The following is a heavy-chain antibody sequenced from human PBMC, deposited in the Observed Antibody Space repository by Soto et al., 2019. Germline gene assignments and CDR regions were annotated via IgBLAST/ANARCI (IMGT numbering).Heavy chain of an antibody. Sequence: SVKVSCKASGHTFTSYGISWVRQAPGQGLEWMGGIIPIFGTANYAQKFQGRVTITADESTSTAYMELSSLRSEDTAVYYCARVGIVGLTGTTDYYYGMDVWGQGTTVTVSS. CDR3: ARVGIVGLTGTTDYYYGMDV. J-gene: IGHJ6*02. D-gene: IGHD1-20*01. V-gene: IGHV1-69*13. CDR1: GHTFTSYG. CDR2: IIPIFGTA.